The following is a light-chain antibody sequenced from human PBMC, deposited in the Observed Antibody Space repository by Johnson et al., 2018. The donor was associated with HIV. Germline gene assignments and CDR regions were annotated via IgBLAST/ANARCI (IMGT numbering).Light chain of an antibody. V-gene: IGLV1-51*02. J-gene: IGLJ1*01. CDR3: GTWDSSLSAHYV. CDR1: SSDMGNYA. CDR2: ENN. Sequence: QSVLTQPPSVSAAPGQKVTISCSGSSSDMGNYAVSWYQQLPGTAPKLLIYENNKRPSGIPDRFSGSKFGTSATLGITGLQTGDEADYYCGTWDSSLSAHYVFGTGTKVTVL.